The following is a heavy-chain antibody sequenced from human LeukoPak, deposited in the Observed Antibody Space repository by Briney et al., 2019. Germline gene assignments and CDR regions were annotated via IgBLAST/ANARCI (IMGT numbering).Heavy chain of an antibody. CDR3: AKAHYYDSSGYIPPDY. CDR1: GFTFSNYA. D-gene: IGHD3-22*01. Sequence: GGSLRLSCAASGFTFSNYAMSWVRQAPGKGLEWVSGISGSGGGTYYADSVKGRFTISRDNSKNTLYLQMSSLRAEDTAVYYCAKAHYYDSSGYIPPDYWGQGTLVTVSS. V-gene: IGHV3-23*01. CDR2: ISGSGGGT. J-gene: IGHJ4*02.